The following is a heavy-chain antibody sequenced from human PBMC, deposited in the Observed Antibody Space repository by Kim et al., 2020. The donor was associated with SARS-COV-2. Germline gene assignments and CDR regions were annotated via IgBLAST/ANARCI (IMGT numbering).Heavy chain of an antibody. V-gene: IGHV1-69*13. CDR3: ARDGQQQLPLSYYGMDV. D-gene: IGHD6-13*01. Sequence: SVKVSCKASGGTFSSYAISWVRQAPGQGLEWMGGIIPIFGTANYAQKFQGRVTITADESTSTAYMELSSLRSEDTAVYYCARDGQQQLPLSYYGMDVWGQGTTVTVSS. J-gene: IGHJ6*02. CDR2: IIPIFGTA. CDR1: GGTFSSYA.